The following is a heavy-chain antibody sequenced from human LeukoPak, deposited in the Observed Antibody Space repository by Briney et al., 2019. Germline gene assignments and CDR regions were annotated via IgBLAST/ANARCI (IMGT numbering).Heavy chain of an antibody. J-gene: IGHJ4*02. CDR2: INPNSGGT. CDR1: GYTFTGYY. CDR3: ARAKVIVPDY. V-gene: IGHV1-2*02. Sequence: ASVKVSCKASGYTFTGYYMHWMRQAPGQGPEWMGWINPNSGGTSYAQKFQGRVTMTRDTSISTAYMELSRPRSDDTAVYYCARAKVIVPDYWGQGTLVTVSS. D-gene: IGHD5-18*01.